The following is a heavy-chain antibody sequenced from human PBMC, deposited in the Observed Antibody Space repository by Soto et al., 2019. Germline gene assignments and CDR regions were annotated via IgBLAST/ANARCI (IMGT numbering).Heavy chain of an antibody. CDR1: GDPITSRTYS. Sequence: QLQESGPGLVMPSETVSLTCAVSGDPITSRTYSWGWIRQPPGKTLEWIGTIYYHGNTYSNPSLKSRVTISVDTSNNQLSLKLRSVTAADTAVYYCARHVGFSSGWIFDYWGHGTLVTVSS. CDR2: IYYHGNT. D-gene: IGHD6-19*01. CDR3: ARHVGFSSGWIFDY. J-gene: IGHJ4*01. V-gene: IGHV4-39*01.